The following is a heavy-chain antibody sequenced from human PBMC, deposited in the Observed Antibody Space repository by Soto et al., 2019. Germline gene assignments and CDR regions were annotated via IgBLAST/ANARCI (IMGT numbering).Heavy chain of an antibody. CDR1: GGSISSGGYY. D-gene: IGHD3-10*01. V-gene: IGHV4-31*03. CDR3: ARGITMVRGVQNNWFDP. J-gene: IGHJ5*02. CDR2: IYYSGST. Sequence: SETLSLTCTVSGGSISSGGYYWSWIHQHPGKGLEWIGYIYYSGSTYYNPSLKSRVTISVDTSKNQFSLKLSSVTAADTAVYYCARGITMVRGVQNNWFDPWGQGTLVTVSS.